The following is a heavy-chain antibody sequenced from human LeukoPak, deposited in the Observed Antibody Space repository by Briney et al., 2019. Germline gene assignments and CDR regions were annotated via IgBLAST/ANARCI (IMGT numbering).Heavy chain of an antibody. CDR1: GYTFTSYG. CDR3: ARSYYDFWSGQGTDWYFDL. CDR2: ISAYNGNT. J-gene: IGHJ2*01. V-gene: IGHV1-18*01. Sequence: GASVKVSCKASGYTFTSYGISWVRQAPGQGLEWMGWISAYNGNTNYAQKLQGRVTMTTDTSTSTAYMELRSLRSDDTAVYYCARSYYDFWSGQGTDWYFDLWGRGTLVTVSS. D-gene: IGHD3-3*01.